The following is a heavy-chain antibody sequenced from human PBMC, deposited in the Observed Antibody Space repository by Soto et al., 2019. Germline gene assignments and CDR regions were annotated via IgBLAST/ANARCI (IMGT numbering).Heavy chain of an antibody. CDR2: IYHTGDT. V-gene: IGHV4-59*01. CDR1: GGSITNYY. Sequence: PSETLSLTCTVSGGSITNYYWSWIRQSPGKGLEWIGYIYHTGDTTYNPSLKSRVTISVDTSKNQFSLKLSSVTAADTAVYYCARGAGSFPFDYWGQGTLVTVSS. CDR3: ARGAGSFPFDY. D-gene: IGHD3-10*01. J-gene: IGHJ4*02.